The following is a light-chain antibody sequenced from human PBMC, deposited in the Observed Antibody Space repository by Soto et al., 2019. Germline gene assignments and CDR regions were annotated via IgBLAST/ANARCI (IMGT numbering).Light chain of an antibody. CDR3: SSYTSSTNTPVI. J-gene: IGLJ2*01. CDR1: SSNVGGYKS. Sequence: QPVLTQPASVSGSPGQSITISCAGTSSNVGGYKSVSWYQQHPGKAPKLMIYDVSERPSGVSNRFSGSKSGNTASLTISGLQAEDEADYYCSSYTSSTNTPVIFGGGTQLTVL. V-gene: IGLV2-14*01. CDR2: DVS.